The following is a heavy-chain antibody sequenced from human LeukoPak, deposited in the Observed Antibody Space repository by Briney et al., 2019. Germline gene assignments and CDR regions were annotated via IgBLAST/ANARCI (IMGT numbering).Heavy chain of an antibody. CDR2: IIPIFGTA. CDR3: ASSPELERPLGY. J-gene: IGHJ4*02. CDR1: GGTFSSYA. D-gene: IGHD1-1*01. V-gene: IGHV1-69*13. Sequence: RGSVKVSCKASGGTFSSYAISWVRQTPGQGLEWMGGIIPIFGTANYAQKFQGRVTITADESTSTAYMELSSLRSEDTAVYYCASSPELERPLGYWGQGTLVTVSS.